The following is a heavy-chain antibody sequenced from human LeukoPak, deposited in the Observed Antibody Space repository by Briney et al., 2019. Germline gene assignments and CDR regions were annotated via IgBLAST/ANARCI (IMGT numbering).Heavy chain of an antibody. D-gene: IGHD6-19*01. CDR3: ARGVAISSSGWYDTFDY. CDR2: ISTNGDRT. V-gene: IGHV3-64*02. J-gene: IGHJ4*02. CDR1: GFTFSNSA. Sequence: GGSLRLSCAASGFTFSNSAMYWVREAPGKGLEFVSVISTNGDRTYYADSVKGRFTISRDNSKNTLYLQMGSLRADDMAVYYCARGVAISSSGWYDTFDYWGQGALVTISS.